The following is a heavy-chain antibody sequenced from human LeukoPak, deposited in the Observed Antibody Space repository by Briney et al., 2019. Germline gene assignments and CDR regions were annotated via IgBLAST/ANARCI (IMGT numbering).Heavy chain of an antibody. CDR2: IYTSGNT. V-gene: IGHV4-4*07. CDR3: ARGRRGYSYGSFDY. D-gene: IGHD5-18*01. CDR1: GGSISSYY. Sequence: SETLSLTCTVSGGSISSYYWSWVRQPAGKGLEWIGRIYTSGNTNYNPSLKSRVTISVDTSKNQFSLKLSSVTAADTAVYYCARGRRGYSYGSFDYWGQGTLVTVSS. J-gene: IGHJ4*02.